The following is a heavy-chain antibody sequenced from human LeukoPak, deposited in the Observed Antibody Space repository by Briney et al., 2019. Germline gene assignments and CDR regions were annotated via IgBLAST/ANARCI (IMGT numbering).Heavy chain of an antibody. CDR3: ARQLYVSGSYYAPMDV. CDR2: IYYSGST. D-gene: IGHD3-10*01. V-gene: IGHV4-39*01. CDR1: GGSISSSSYY. J-gene: IGHJ6*03. Sequence: SETLSLTCTVSGGSISSSSYYWGGIRQPPGKGREGIGSIYYSGSTYYNPSLKSRVTISVDTSKNQFSLKLSSVTAADTAVYFCARQLYVSGSYYAPMDVWGKGTTVTISS.